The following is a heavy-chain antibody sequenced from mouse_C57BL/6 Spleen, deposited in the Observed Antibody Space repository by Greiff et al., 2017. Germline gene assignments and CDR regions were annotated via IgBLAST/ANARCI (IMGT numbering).Heavy chain of an antibody. Sequence: QVQLQQPGAELVRPGTSVKLSCKASGYTFTSYWMHWVKQRPGQGLEWIGVIDPSDSYTNYNQKFKGKATLTVDTSSSTAYMQLSSLTSEDSAVYYCARSLAAEFGDYWGQGTSVTVSS. CDR3: ARSLAAEFGDY. CDR2: IDPSDSYT. D-gene: IGHD6-1*01. J-gene: IGHJ4*01. CDR1: GYTFTSYW. V-gene: IGHV1-59*01.